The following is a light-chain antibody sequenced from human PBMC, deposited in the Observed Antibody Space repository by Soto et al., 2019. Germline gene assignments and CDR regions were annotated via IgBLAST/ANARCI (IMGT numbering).Light chain of an antibody. V-gene: IGKV3-15*01. CDR3: QQYNNWPPAT. CDR1: QSVSSK. CDR2: RAS. J-gene: IGKJ1*01. Sequence: DIVLTQSPATLALSPGERATLSCRASQSVSSKLAWYQQKPGQAPRLLIYRASTRATDIPARFSGSGSGTEFTLTISSLQSEDFAVYYCQQYNNWPPATFGQGTKVDIK.